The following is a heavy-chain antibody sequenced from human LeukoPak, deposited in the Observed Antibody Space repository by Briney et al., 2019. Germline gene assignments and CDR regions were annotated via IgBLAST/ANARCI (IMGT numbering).Heavy chain of an antibody. V-gene: IGHV3-23*01. CDR2: ISSSGGTT. J-gene: IGHJ4*02. D-gene: IGHD3-9*01. CDR1: GFTFSGYA. CDR3: AKDRFPVLRYLGGGFDY. Sequence: GGSLRLSCAASGFTFSGYAMSWGRQAPGKGLEWVSVISSSGGTTYYADSVKGRFTISRDNSKNTLYLQMNSLRAEDTAVYYCAKDRFPVLRYLGGGFDYWGRGTLVTVSS.